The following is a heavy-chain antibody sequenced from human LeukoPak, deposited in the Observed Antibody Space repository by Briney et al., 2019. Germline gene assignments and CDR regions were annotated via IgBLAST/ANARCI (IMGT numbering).Heavy chain of an antibody. V-gene: IGHV4-30-2*01. CDR2: IYHSGST. D-gene: IGHD4-17*01. CDR1: GGSISSGGYS. J-gene: IGHJ6*01. CDR3: TRAPTPYTVTTGYYYYGMDV. Sequence: NPSQTLSLTSAISGGSISSGGYSWSWIRQPPGKGLVRIGYIYHSGSTYYNPSLKSRVTISVDRSKNQFSLKLSSVTAADTAVYDCTRAPTPYTVTTGYYYYGMDVWGQGTTVTVSS.